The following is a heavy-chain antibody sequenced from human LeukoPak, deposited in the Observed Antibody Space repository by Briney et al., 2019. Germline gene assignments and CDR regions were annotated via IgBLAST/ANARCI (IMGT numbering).Heavy chain of an antibody. D-gene: IGHD7-27*01. Sequence: SETLSLTCTVSGGSLNSYYWIWIRQPPGKGVEWIGYVHYSGTTKYNPSLKGRVTISVDTSKNQFSLKVSSVTAADTAVYYCARHENWGSTKGDSFYIWGQGKMVTVSS. V-gene: IGHV4-59*08. CDR3: ARHENWGSTKGDSFYI. CDR2: VHYSGTT. CDR1: GGSLNSYY. J-gene: IGHJ3*02.